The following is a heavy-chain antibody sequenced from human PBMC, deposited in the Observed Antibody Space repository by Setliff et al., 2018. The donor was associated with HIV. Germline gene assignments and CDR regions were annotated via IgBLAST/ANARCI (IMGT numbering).Heavy chain of an antibody. CDR2: INNSGDKT. D-gene: IGHD2-21*02. CDR3: AKSPAGAYCNGNCYFDY. CDR1: GFTFSSYA. J-gene: IGHJ4*02. Sequence: GESLKISCAASGFTFSSYAMRWVRQAPGKGLEWVSGINNSGDKTQYADAVKGRFTISRDNSRNTLDLQMSSLRAEDTALYYCAKSPAGAYCNGNCYFDYRGQGIMVTVSS. V-gene: IGHV3-23*01.